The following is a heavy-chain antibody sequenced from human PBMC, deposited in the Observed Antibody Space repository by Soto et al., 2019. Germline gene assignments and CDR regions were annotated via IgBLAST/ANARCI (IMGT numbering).Heavy chain of an antibody. V-gene: IGHV4-30-2*01. J-gene: IGHJ4*02. Sequence: PSETLSLTCAVSGGSISSGGYSWSWIRQPPGKGLEWIGYIYHSGSTYYNPSLKSRVTISVDRSKNQFSLKLSSVTAADTAVYYCASNRGGNPTIFDYWGQGTLVTSPQ. CDR2: IYHSGST. D-gene: IGHD1-26*01. CDR3: ASNRGGNPTIFDY. CDR1: GGSISSGGYS.